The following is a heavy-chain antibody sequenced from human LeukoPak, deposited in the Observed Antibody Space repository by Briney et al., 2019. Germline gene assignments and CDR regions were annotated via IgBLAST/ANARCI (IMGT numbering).Heavy chain of an antibody. CDR3: ARARSYGDYAAFDI. J-gene: IGHJ3*02. CDR2: IHYSGST. Sequence: SETLSLTCSVSGDSISSYYWGWIRQSPGKGLEWIGHIHYSGSTKYNPSLKSRVIISVDTSKKYFSLRLSSVTASDTAVYYCARARSYGDYAAFDIWGQGTMVTVSS. CDR1: GDSISSYY. D-gene: IGHD4-17*01. V-gene: IGHV4-59*01.